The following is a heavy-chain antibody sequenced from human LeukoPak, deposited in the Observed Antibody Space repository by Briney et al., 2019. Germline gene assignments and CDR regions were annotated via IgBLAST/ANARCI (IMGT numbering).Heavy chain of an antibody. D-gene: IGHD4-17*01. V-gene: IGHV3-21*01. CDR3: ARYLDYGDYFYFDY. Sequence: PGGSLRVSCAASGFNVSNNYMSWVRQAPGKGLEWVSSISRSSSYIYYADSVKGRFTISRDNAKNSLYLQMNSLRAEDTAVYYCARYLDYGDYFYFDYWGQGNLVTVSP. CDR1: GFNVSNNY. J-gene: IGHJ4*02. CDR2: ISRSSSYI.